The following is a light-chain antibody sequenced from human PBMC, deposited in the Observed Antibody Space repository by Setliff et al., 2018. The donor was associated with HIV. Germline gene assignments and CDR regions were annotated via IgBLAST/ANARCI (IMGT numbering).Light chain of an antibody. J-gene: IGLJ1*01. V-gene: IGLV2-14*01. CDR1: SSDVGGYNH. CDR3: SSYAITNTLP. Sequence: ALPQPASVSGSPEQSITISCTGTSSDVGGYNHVSWYQQHPGKAPKLIISEVRNRPSGISSRFSGSKSGNTASLTISGLQAEDEAEYYCSSYAITNTLPFGTGTKVTVL. CDR2: EVR.